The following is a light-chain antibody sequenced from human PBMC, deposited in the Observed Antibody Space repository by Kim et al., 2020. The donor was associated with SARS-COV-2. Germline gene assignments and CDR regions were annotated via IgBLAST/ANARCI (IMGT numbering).Light chain of an antibody. J-gene: IGLJ1*01. CDR2: KDS. Sequence: SYELTQPSSVSVSPGQTARITCSGDVLAKKYARWFQQKPGQAPVLVIYKDSERPSGIPERFSGSSSGTTVTLTISGAQVDDEADYYCYSAADNNEVFGTG. CDR3: YSAADNNEV. CDR1: VLAKKY. V-gene: IGLV3-27*01.